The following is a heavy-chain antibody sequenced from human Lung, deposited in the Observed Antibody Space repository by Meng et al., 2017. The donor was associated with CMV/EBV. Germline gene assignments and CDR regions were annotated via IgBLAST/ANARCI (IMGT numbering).Heavy chain of an antibody. CDR3: ARSERYFYWLPFDY. Sequence: GESLKISCAASGFTFSSYGMHWVRQAPGKELEWVAFIRYDGSNKYYADSVKGRFTISRDNSKNTLYLQMNSLRAEDTAVYYCARSERYFYWLPFDYWGQGTLVTVSS. D-gene: IGHD3-9*01. CDR2: IRYDGSNK. V-gene: IGHV3-30*02. CDR1: GFTFSSYG. J-gene: IGHJ4*02.